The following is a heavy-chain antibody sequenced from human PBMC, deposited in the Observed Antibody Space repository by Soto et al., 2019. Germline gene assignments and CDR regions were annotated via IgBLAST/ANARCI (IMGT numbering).Heavy chain of an antibody. J-gene: IGHJ6*02. V-gene: IGHV1-8*02. D-gene: IGHD5-12*01. CDR1: GYTFTSYG. CDR2: ISAYSGNT. CDR3: ARGVEMATILYYGMDV. Sequence: ASVKVSCKASGYTFTSYGISWVRQAPGQGLEWMGWISAYSGNTGYAQKFQGRVTMTRNTSISTAYMELSSLRSEDTAVYYCARGVEMATILYYGMDVWGQGTTVTVSS.